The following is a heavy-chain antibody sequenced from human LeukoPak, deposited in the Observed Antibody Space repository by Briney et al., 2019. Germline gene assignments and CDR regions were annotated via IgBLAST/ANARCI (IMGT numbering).Heavy chain of an antibody. J-gene: IGHJ3*02. CDR3: ARSPRRIAVAVQHALDI. CDR1: GYTFTGYY. CDR2: INPNSGGT. V-gene: IGHV1-2*02. Sequence: GASVKVSCKASGYTFTGYYMHWVRQAPGQGLEWMGWINPNSGGTNYAQKFQGRVTMTRDTSISTAYMELSRLRSDDTAVYYCARSPRRIAVAVQHALDIWGQGTMVTVSS. D-gene: IGHD6-19*01.